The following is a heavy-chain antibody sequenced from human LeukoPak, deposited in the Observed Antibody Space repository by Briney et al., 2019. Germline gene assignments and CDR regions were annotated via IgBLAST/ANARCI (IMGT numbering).Heavy chain of an antibody. D-gene: IGHD2-15*01. CDR2: ISGYNGYT. CDR1: GYMFTRYG. V-gene: IGHV1-18*01. CDR3: ARDSVYLRSGGSWLGGWFDP. Sequence: ASVKVSCKAFGYMFTRYGVSWVRQAPGQGLEWMGWISGYNGYTNYAQKVQDRVTMTTDTSTSTAYMELRSLRTDDTAVYYCARDSVYLRSGGSWLGGWFDPWGQGTLVTVSS. J-gene: IGHJ5*02.